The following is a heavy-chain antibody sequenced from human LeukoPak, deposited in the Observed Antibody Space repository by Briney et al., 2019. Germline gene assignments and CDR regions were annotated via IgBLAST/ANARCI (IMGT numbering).Heavy chain of an antibody. CDR3: ARGVGSSWYGD. CDR2: IYYSGST. J-gene: IGHJ4*02. D-gene: IGHD6-13*01. Sequence: YWIGWVRQMPGKGLEWIGYIYYSGSTYYNPSLKSRLTISVDTSKNQFSLKLSSVTAADTAVYFCARGVGSSWYGDWGQGTLVTVSS. CDR1: Y. V-gene: IGHV4-30-4*08.